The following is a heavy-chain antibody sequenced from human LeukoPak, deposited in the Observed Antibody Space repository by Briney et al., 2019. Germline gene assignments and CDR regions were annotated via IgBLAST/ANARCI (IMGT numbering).Heavy chain of an antibody. V-gene: IGHV3-7*01. CDR2: IRPDGSQD. Sequence: GGSLRLSCVASGFTFSNSWMSWVRQAPGKGLEWVASIRPDGSQDYYMDSVKGRFTISRGNAENSLFLQMNGLRAEDTAVYFCARLMGTVTTYDFWGQGTLVRVSS. CDR3: ARLMGTVTTYDF. J-gene: IGHJ4*02. D-gene: IGHD1-7*01. CDR1: GFTFSNSW.